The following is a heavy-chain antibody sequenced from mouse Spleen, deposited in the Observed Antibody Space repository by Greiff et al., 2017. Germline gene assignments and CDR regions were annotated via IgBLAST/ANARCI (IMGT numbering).Heavy chain of an antibody. Sequence: EVMLVESGGGLVKPGGSLKLSCAASGMHWVRQAPEKGLEWVAYISSGSSTIYYADTVKGRFTISRDNAKNTLFLQMTSLRSEDTAMYYCARDPYWYFDVWGTGTTVTVSS. CDR2: ISSGSSTI. CDR1: G. V-gene: IGHV5-17*01. CDR3: ARDPYWYFDV. J-gene: IGHJ1*03.